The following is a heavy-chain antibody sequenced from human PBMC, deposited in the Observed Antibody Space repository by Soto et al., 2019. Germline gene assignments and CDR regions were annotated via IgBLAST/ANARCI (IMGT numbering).Heavy chain of an antibody. CDR3: ASNVGDYYDSSGYYDAFEI. D-gene: IGHD3-22*01. CDR1: GGNFSSYA. V-gene: IGHV1-69*06. CDR2: IIPIFGTA. J-gene: IGHJ3*02. Sequence: SVKVPCKASGGNFSSYAISWVRQAPGQGLEWMGGIIPIFGTANYAQKFQGRVTITADKSTSTAYMELSSLRSEDTAVYYCASNVGDYYDSSGYYDAFEIWGQGTMVNVSS.